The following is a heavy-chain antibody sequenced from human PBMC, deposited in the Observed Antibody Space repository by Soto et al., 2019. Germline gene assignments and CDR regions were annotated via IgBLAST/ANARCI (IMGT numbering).Heavy chain of an antibody. CDR3: ARRGDYYASVYYSMDV. CDR1: GYTFTSYG. J-gene: IGHJ6*02. CDR2: ISAYNGNT. D-gene: IGHD3-10*01. V-gene: IGHV1-18*04. Sequence: ASVKVSCKASGYTFTSYGMSWVRQAPGQGLEWMGWISAYNGNTNYAQKLQGRVTMTTDTSTSTAYMELRSLRSDDTAVYYCARRGDYYASVYYSMDVGGEGTTVTVSS.